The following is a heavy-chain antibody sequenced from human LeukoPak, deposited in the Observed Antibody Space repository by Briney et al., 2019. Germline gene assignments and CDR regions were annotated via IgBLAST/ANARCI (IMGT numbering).Heavy chain of an antibody. J-gene: IGHJ4*02. V-gene: IGHV3-48*01. D-gene: IGHD3-22*01. CDR2: ITSTSDTI. Sequence: SYITSTSDTIYSAHSVKGRFTSSRDNARNSVYLQMNSLRAEDTAVYYCARSSGYPFFDYWGQGTLVTVSS. CDR3: ARSSGYPFFDY.